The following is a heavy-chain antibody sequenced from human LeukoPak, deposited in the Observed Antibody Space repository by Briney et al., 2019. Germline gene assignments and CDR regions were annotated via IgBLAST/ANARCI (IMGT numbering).Heavy chain of an antibody. D-gene: IGHD3-22*01. V-gene: IGHV4-59*08. J-gene: IGHJ4*02. CDR2: IYSSGST. Sequence: PSETLSLICTVSGGSISTNYWSWIRQPPGKGLEGIGYIYSSGSTSYNPSLESRVTISVDTSRNQFSLKLNSVTAEDTAIYYCARHFRVDSSGPYFDCWGQGILVTVSS. CDR1: GGSISTNY. CDR3: ARHFRVDSSGPYFDC.